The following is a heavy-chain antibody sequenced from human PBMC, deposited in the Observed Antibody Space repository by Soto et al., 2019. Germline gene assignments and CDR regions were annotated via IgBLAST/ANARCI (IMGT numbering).Heavy chain of an antibody. CDR3: AKFVKGTTLTPPDY. J-gene: IGHJ4*02. CDR1: GFTFSSYA. Sequence: GSLRLSCAASGFTFSSYAMSWVRQAPGKGLEWVSAISGSGGSTYYADSVKGRFTISRDNSKNTLYLQMNSLRAEDTAVYYCAKFVKGTTLTPPDYWGQGTLVTVSS. D-gene: IGHD4-17*01. V-gene: IGHV3-23*01. CDR2: ISGSGGST.